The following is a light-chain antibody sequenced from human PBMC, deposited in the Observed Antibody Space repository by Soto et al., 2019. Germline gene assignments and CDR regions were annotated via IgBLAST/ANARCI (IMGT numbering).Light chain of an antibody. V-gene: IGLV2-23*02. J-gene: IGLJ1*01. Sequence: QSALTQPAAVSGSTGQSITISCTGTSSDVGYYNLVSWYQQHPGKAPKLIIYEVNKRPSGFSNRFSGSKPGNTASLTISGLQAEDEADYYCCSYAGSTTHYVFGTGTKVTVL. CDR2: EVN. CDR3: CSYAGSTTHYV. CDR1: SSDVGYYNL.